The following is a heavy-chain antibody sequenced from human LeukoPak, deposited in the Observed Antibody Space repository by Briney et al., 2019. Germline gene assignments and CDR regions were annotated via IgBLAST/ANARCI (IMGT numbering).Heavy chain of an antibody. CDR3: ARGGSIVGTTPHDTFDI. V-gene: IGHV4-59*01. Sequence: SETLSLTCTVSGASISSYYWSWVRQPAEEGLDWIAYMYYSGSTNYNPSLKSRVTISLDTSKNQFSLKLSSVTAADTAVYYCARGGSIVGTTPHDTFDIWGQGTTVTVSS. CDR2: MYYSGST. D-gene: IGHD1-26*01. CDR1: GASISSYY. J-gene: IGHJ3*02.